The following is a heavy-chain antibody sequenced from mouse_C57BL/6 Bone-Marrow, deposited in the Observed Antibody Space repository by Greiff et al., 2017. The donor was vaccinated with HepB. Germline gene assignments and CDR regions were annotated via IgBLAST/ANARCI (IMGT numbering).Heavy chain of an antibody. CDR3: ARPSFDY. D-gene: IGHD6-1*01. CDR1: GFTFSSYT. V-gene: IGHV5-9*01. Sequence: EVQVVESGGGLVKPGGSLKLSCAASGFTFSSYTMSWVRQTPEKRLAWVATISGGGGNTYYPDSVKGRFTIARDNAKNTLYLQMSSLRSEDTALYYCARPSFDYWGQGTTLTVSS. CDR2: ISGGGGNT. J-gene: IGHJ2*01.